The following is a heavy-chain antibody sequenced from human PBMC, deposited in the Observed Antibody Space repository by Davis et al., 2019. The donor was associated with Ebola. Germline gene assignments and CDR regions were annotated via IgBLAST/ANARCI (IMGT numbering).Heavy chain of an antibody. CDR2: IYYSGST. CDR3: ARNSITKFNWLDP. D-gene: IGHD1-14*01. CDR1: GGSSSSYY. V-gene: IGHV4-59*01. J-gene: IGHJ5*02. Sequence: MPSETLSLTCPVSGGSSSSYYWSWIRQPPGKGLEWIGYIYYSGSTHYNPSLKSRVTISVDTSKNQFSLKLRSVTAADTAVYYCARNSITKFNWLDPWGQGALVTVSS.